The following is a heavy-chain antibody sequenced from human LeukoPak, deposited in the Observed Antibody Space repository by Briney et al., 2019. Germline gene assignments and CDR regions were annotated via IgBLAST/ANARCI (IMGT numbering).Heavy chain of an antibody. J-gene: IGHJ4*02. CDR2: INNDGTIT. Sequence: GGSPRLSCAASGFTFSSYWMHWVRQAPGKGLVWVSRINNDGTITTYADSVKGRSTVSRDNAKNTLYLQMNSLRAEDTAVYYCARETAVTGSYYFDYWGQGSLVTVSS. V-gene: IGHV3-74*01. CDR1: GFTFSSYW. D-gene: IGHD6-19*01. CDR3: ARETAVTGSYYFDY.